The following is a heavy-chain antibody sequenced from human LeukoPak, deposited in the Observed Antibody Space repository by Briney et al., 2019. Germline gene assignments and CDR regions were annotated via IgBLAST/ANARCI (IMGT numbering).Heavy chain of an antibody. Sequence: ASVKVSCKASGYTFTSYGISWVRQAPGQGLEWMGWINPNSGATNYAQKFQGRVTMTRVTSIRTAYMELTILRSDDTAVYYCASVYSAKDLAQLDYWGQGTLVTVSS. D-gene: IGHD4-11*01. J-gene: IGHJ4*02. CDR2: INPNSGAT. CDR3: ASVYSAKDLAQLDY. V-gene: IGHV1-2*02. CDR1: GYTFTSYG.